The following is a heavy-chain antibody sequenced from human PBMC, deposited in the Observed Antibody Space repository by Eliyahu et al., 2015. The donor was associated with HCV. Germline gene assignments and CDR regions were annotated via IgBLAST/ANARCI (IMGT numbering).Heavy chain of an antibody. V-gene: IGHV3-23*01. CDR3: VSGGRGSSWYGS. J-gene: IGHJ5*01. D-gene: IGHD6-13*01. CDR1: EFTFSTYA. Sequence: EVHLLESGGGLVQPGGSLRLSCAASEFTFSTYAMTWVRQAPGKGLEWVSTISGSGDATYDADSVKGRFTISRDNSKKTLYLQMNSLRAEDTAVYYCVSGGRGSSWYGSWGQGTLVTVSS. CDR2: ISGSGDAT.